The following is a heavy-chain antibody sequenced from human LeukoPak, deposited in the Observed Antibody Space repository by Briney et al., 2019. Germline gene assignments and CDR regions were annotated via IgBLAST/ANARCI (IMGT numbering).Heavy chain of an antibody. Sequence: SETLSLTCTVSGGSISSYYWSWIRQPPGKGLEWIGYIYYSGSTNYNPSLKSRVTISVDTSKDQFSLKLSSVTAADTAVYYCARTINYYYGMDVWGQGTTVTVSS. CDR3: ARTINYYYGMDV. J-gene: IGHJ6*02. CDR2: IYYSGST. V-gene: IGHV4-59*01. CDR1: GGSISSYY. D-gene: IGHD1-14*01.